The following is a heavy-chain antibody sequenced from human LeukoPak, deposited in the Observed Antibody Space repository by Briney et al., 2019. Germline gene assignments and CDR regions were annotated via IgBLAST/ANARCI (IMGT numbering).Heavy chain of an antibody. J-gene: IGHJ4*02. V-gene: IGHV4-39*01. CDR2: IDYNGIT. D-gene: IGHD6-19*01. CDR3: ARQPTVKRGAVASNFDY. Sequence: SEALSLTRRVSLGLLTTSIYYWAWIRHPPGKGLECLASIDYNGITSHNASRESRVTMPVAPCTNHFFLRLTCVRAAGPAFSYCARQPTVKRGAVASNFDYWGRGTLVTVS. CDR1: LGLLTTSIYY.